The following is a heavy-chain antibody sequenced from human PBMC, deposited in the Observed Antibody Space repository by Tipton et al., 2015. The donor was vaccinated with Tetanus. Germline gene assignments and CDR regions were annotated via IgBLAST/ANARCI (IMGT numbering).Heavy chain of an antibody. CDR1: GGSISSYY. D-gene: IGHD3-10*01. V-gene: IGHV4-59*01. CDR3: ARNGGDESYAGSGSYYVAYYYALDV. J-gene: IGHJ6*02. CDR2: IYYSGST. Sequence: TLSLTCTVSGGSISSYYWSWIRQPPGKGLEWIGYIYYSGSTNYNPSLKSRVTISVDTSKNQFSLKLSSVTAADTAVYYCARNGGDESYAGSGSYYVAYYYALDVWGQGTSVTVSS.